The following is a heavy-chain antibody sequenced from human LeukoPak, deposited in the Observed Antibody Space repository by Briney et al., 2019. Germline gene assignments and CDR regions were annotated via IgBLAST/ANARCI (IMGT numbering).Heavy chain of an antibody. Sequence: GGSLRLSCAASGFTFSSYAMSWVRQAPGKGLEWVSAISGSGGSTYYADSVKGRFTISKDNSKNTLYLQMNSLRAEDTAVYYCAKDSDGDYGEYVYWGQGTLVTVSS. CDR1: GFTFSSYA. CDR3: AKDSDGDYGEYVY. D-gene: IGHD4-17*01. J-gene: IGHJ4*02. V-gene: IGHV3-23*01. CDR2: ISGSGGST.